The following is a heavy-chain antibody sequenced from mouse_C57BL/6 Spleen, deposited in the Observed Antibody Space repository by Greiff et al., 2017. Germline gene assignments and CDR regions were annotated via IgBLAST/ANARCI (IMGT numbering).Heavy chain of an antibody. CDR3: ARDYYGYYYAMDY. CDR1: GYAFSSSW. V-gene: IGHV1-82*01. CDR2: IYPGDGDT. D-gene: IGHD2-2*01. Sequence: VQRVESGPELVKPGASVKISCKASGYAFSSSWMNWVKQRPGKGLEWIGRIYPGDGDTNYNGKFKGKATLTADKSSSTAYMQLSSLTSEDSAVYFCARDYYGYYYAMDYWGQGTSVTVSS. J-gene: IGHJ4*01.